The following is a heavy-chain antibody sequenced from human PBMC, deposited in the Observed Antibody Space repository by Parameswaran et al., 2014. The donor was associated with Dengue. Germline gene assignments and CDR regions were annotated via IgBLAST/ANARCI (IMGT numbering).Heavy chain of an antibody. V-gene: IGHV3-48*03. D-gene: IGHD3-16*01. CDR3: ARDLGVSYDYVWGSRVYYYYGMDV. Sequence: WIRQPPGKGLEWVSYISSSGSTIYYADSVKGRFTISRDNAKNSLYLQMNSLRAEDTAVYYCARDLGVSYDYVWGSRVYYYYGMDVWGQGTTVTVSS. J-gene: IGHJ6*02. CDR2: ISSSGSTI.